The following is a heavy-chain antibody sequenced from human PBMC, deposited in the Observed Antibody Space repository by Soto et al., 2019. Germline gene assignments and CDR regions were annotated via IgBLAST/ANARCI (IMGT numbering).Heavy chain of an antibody. CDR3: ARDPSLLSFDY. CDR1: GYTFTNYG. CDR2: MNPNSGNT. V-gene: IGHV1-8*02. J-gene: IGHJ4*02. Sequence: ASVKVSCKASGYTFTNYGFSWVRQATGQGLEWMGWMNPNSGNTGYAQKFQGRVTMTRNTSISTAYMELSSLRSEDTAVYYCARDPSLLSFDYWGQGTLVTVSS. D-gene: IGHD1-26*01.